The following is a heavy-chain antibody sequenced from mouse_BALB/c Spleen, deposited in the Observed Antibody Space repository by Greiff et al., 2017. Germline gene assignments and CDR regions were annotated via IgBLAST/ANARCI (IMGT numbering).Heavy chain of an antibody. CDR3: ARNPFITTATYAMDY. J-gene: IGHJ4*01. D-gene: IGHD1-2*01. V-gene: IGHV2-2*02. CDR1: GFSLTSYG. Sequence: QVQLKESGPGLVQPSQSLSITCTVSGFSLTSYGVHWVRQSPGKGLEWLGVIWSGGSTDYNAAFISRLSISKDNSKSQVFFNMNSLQANDTAIYYCARNPFITTATYAMDYWGQGTSVTVSS. CDR2: IWSGGST.